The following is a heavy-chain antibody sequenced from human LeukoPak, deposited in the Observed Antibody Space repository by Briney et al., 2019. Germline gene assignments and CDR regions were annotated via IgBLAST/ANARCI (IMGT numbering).Heavy chain of an antibody. Sequence: PGRSLRLSCAASGFTFDDYAMHWVRQAPGKGLEWVSGISWNSGSIGYADSVKGRFTISRDNAKNSLYLQMNSLRVEDTAVYYCARPAVAGLRAGGYDYWGQGTLVTVSS. CDR1: GFTFDDYA. J-gene: IGHJ4*02. CDR3: ARPAVAGLRAGGYDY. CDR2: ISWNSGSI. D-gene: IGHD6-19*01. V-gene: IGHV3-9*01.